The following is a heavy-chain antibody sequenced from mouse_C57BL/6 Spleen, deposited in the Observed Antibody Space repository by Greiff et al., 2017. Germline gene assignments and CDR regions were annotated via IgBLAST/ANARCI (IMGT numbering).Heavy chain of an antibody. J-gene: IGHJ2*01. CDR2: ISYDGSN. D-gene: IGHD2-5*01. CDR1: GYSITSGYY. V-gene: IGHV3-6*01. CDR3: ARESNSLDY. Sequence: ESGPGLVKPSQSLSLTCSVTGYSITSGYYWNWIRQFPGNKLEWMGYISYDGSNNYNPSLKNRISITRDTSKKQFFLKLNSVTTEDTATYYCARESNSLDYWGQGTTLTVSS.